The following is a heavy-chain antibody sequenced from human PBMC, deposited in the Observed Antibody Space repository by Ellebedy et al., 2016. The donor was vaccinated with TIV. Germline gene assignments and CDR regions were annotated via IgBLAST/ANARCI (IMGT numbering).Heavy chain of an antibody. CDR1: GGTFSSYG. D-gene: IGHD2/OR15-2a*01. V-gene: IGHV1-8*01. Sequence: ASVKVSCKASGGTFSSYGINWVRQATGQGLEWMGWMNPNSGNTGYAQKFQGRVTITRDTSATTVYMELSSLTSEDTARYFCARGQNYYFGMDVWGQGTLVTVSS. J-gene: IGHJ6*02. CDR3: ARGQNYYFGMDV. CDR2: MNPNSGNT.